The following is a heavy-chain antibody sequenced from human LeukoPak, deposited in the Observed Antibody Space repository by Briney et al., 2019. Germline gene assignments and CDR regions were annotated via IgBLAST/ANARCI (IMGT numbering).Heavy chain of an antibody. V-gene: IGHV3-30*02. Sequence: GGSLRLSCAASGFTFSSYGMHWVRQAPGKGLEWVAFIRYDGSNKYYADSVKGRFTISRDNSKNTLYLQMNSLRAEDTAVYYCARTRGDGSGSYSGGPFDYWGQGTLVTVSS. J-gene: IGHJ4*02. CDR1: GFTFSSYG. CDR3: ARTRGDGSGSYSGGPFDY. D-gene: IGHD3-10*01. CDR2: IRYDGSNK.